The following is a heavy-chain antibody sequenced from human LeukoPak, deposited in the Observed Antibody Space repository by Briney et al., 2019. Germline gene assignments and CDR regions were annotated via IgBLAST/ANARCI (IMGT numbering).Heavy chain of an antibody. V-gene: IGHV3-7*01. CDR1: GYSFTSYW. CDR2: IKQDGSEK. J-gene: IGHJ6*03. D-gene: IGHD3-3*01. CDR3: AREVGGYYLYYYYYYMDV. Sequence: GESLKISCKGSGYSFTSYWMSWVRQAPGKGLEWVANIKQDGSEKYYVDSVKGRFTISRDNAKNSLYLQMNSLRAEDTAVYYCAREVGGYYLYYYYYYMDVWGKGTTVTVSS.